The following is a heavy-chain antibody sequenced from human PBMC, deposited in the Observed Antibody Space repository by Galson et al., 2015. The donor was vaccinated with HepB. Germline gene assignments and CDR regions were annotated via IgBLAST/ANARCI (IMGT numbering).Heavy chain of an antibody. CDR3: ARSPCSGGSCYFDH. Sequence: PALVKPTQTLTLTCTFSGFSLSTSGMCVSWIRQPPGKALEWLALIDWDDDKSYSTSLKTRLTISKDTSKNQVVLTMTNMDPVDTATYYCARSPCSGGSCYFDHWGQGTPVTVSS. D-gene: IGHD2-15*01. V-gene: IGHV2-70*01. J-gene: IGHJ4*02. CDR2: IDWDDDK. CDR1: GFSLSTSGMC.